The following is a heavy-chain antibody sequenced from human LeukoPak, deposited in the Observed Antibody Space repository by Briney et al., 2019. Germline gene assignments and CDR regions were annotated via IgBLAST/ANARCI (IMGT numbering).Heavy chain of an antibody. D-gene: IGHD3-22*01. J-gene: IGHJ2*01. Sequence: ASVKVSCKTSGYTVTNYDINWVRQATGQGLEWMGCMNPNSGNTGYTQKFQGRVSMTRDTSISTAYMELSSLRSEDTAVYYCAIVYYDNSGSPSWYFDLWGRGTLVTVSS. V-gene: IGHV1-8*01. CDR1: GYTVTNYD. CDR3: AIVYYDNSGSPSWYFDL. CDR2: MNPNSGNT.